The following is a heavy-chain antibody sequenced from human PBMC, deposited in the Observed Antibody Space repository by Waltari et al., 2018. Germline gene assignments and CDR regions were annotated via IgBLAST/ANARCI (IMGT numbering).Heavy chain of an antibody. CDR1: GFTFSSYA. CDR2: ISVSGGST. CDR3: AKDEGYCSGGSCQTY. J-gene: IGHJ4*02. D-gene: IGHD2-15*01. V-gene: IGHV3-23*01. Sequence: EVQLLESGGGLVQPGVSLRLSCAASGFTFSSYAMSWVRQAPGKGLEWVSAISVSGGSTYYADSVKCRFTISRDNSKNTLYLQMNSLRAEDTAVYYCAKDEGYCSGGSCQTYWGQGTLVIVSS.